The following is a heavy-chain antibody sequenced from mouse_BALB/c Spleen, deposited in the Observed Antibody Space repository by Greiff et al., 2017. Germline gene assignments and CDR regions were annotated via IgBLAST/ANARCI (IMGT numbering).Heavy chain of an antibody. CDR3: TLGNYVHWYFDV. D-gene: IGHD2-1*01. CDR2: IRLKSDNYAT. J-gene: IGHJ1*01. Sequence: EVKVEESGGGLVQPGGSMKLSCVASGFTFSSYWMSWVRQSPEKGLEWVAEIRLKSDNYATHYAESVKGKFTISRDDSKSRLYLQMNSLRAEDTGIYYCTLGNYVHWYFDVWGAGTTVTVSS. CDR1: GFTFSSYW. V-gene: IGHV6-6*02.